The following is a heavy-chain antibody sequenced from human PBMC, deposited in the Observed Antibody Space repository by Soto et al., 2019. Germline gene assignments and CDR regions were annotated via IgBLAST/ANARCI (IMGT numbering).Heavy chain of an antibody. J-gene: IGHJ4*02. CDR2: ISGSGGST. Sequence: PGGSLRLSCAASGFTFSSYAMSWVRQAPGKGLEWVSAISGSGGSTYYADSVKGRFTISRDNSKNTLYLQMNSLRAEDTAVYYCAKDKLGYYYNGYFDYWGQGTLVTVSS. CDR1: GFTFSSYA. CDR3: AKDKLGYYYNGYFDY. V-gene: IGHV3-23*01. D-gene: IGHD3-22*01.